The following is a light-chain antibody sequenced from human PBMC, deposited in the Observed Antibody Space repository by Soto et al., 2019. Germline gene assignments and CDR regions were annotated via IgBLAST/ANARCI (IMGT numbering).Light chain of an antibody. CDR3: SSHAGTDVLVV. Sequence: QSVLTQPASVSGSPGQSITISCSGTNSDIGNYNLVSWYQQHPGKAPKLLIFEVRRLPSGVSSRFSGSKSGNTASLTISGLQAEDEAENYCSSHAGTDVLVVFGGGTKLTVL. CDR2: EVR. V-gene: IGLV2-23*02. J-gene: IGLJ2*01. CDR1: NSDIGNYNL.